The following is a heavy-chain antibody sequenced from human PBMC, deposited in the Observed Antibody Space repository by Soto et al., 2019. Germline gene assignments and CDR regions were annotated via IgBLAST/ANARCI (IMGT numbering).Heavy chain of an antibody. D-gene: IGHD3-16*01. V-gene: IGHV4-4*07. CDR1: GVSMRNSY. CDR2: ISTSGNT. CDR3: ARGGGVPALGDP. Sequence: SETLSLTCSVSGVSMRNSYWTWIRQSAGKGLEWIGRISTSGNTNYNPSLNSRLTMSVDASKNQVSLKLTSVTAADTAVYYCARGGGVPALGDPWGQGTLVTVSS. J-gene: IGHJ5*02.